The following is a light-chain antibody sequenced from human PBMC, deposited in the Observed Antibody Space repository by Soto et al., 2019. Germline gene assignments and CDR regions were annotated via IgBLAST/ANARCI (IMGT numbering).Light chain of an antibody. CDR3: SSYTSSSTLV. Sequence: QSALTQPASVSGSPGQSITISCNGTSSDVGGHDYISWYQQYPGKAPRLTIFEVTNRPSGVSNRFSGSKSGNTASLTISGLQSEDEADYYCSSYTSSSTLVFGGGTKLTVL. CDR2: EVT. J-gene: IGLJ2*01. V-gene: IGLV2-14*01. CDR1: SSDVGGHDY.